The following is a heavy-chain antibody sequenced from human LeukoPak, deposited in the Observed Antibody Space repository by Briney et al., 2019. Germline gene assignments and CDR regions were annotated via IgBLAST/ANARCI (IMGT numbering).Heavy chain of an antibody. CDR3: AKTHSHFPPYFDY. Sequence: SETLSLTCAVYGGSFSGYYWSWIRQPPGKGLEWIGEINHGGSTNYNPSLKSRVTISVDTSKNQFSLRLSSVTAADTAMYYCAKTHSHFPPYFDYWGQGTLVIVSS. CDR1: GGSFSGYY. J-gene: IGHJ4*02. D-gene: IGHD4-11*01. V-gene: IGHV4-34*01. CDR2: INHGGST.